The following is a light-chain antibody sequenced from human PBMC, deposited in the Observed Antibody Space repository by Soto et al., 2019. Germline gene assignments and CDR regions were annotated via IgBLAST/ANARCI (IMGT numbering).Light chain of an antibody. CDR1: QSIGYY. CDR2: GAT. V-gene: IGKV3-15*01. J-gene: IGKJ5*01. CDR3: QQYNNWPPIT. Sequence: EIVLTQSPATLSLSPGERATLSCRASQSIGYYLAWYQEKPGQAPRLLIHGATTRATGIPARFSGSGSGTEFTLTISSLQSEDFAVYYCQQYNNWPPITFGQGTRLEIK.